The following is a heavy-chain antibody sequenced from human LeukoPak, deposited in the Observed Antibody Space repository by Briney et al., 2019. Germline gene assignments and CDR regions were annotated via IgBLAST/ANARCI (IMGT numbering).Heavy chain of an antibody. D-gene: IGHD6-13*01. Sequence: SETLSLTCTVSGGSISSYYWSWIRQPPGKGLEWIGYIYYSGSTNYNPSLKSRVTISVDTSKNQFSLKLSSVTAADTAVYYCAKTTPGSSWKVYYYGMDVWGQGTTVTVSS. CDR1: GGSISSYY. V-gene: IGHV4-59*01. CDR2: IYYSGST. CDR3: AKTTPGSSWKVYYYGMDV. J-gene: IGHJ6*02.